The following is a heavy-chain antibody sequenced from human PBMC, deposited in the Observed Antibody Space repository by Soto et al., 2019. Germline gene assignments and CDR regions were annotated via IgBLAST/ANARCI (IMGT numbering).Heavy chain of an antibody. D-gene: IGHD6-6*01. CDR3: AREKDDSSSSGWRTVFDY. V-gene: IGHV3-7*01. CDR1: GFTFSSYW. Sequence: EVQLVESGGGLVQPGGSLRLSCAASGFTFSSYWMSWVRQAPGKGLEWVANIKQDGSEKYYVDSVKGRFTISRDNAKNSLYLQMNSLRAEDTAVYYCAREKDDSSSSGWRTVFDYWGQGTLVTVSS. J-gene: IGHJ4*02. CDR2: IKQDGSEK.